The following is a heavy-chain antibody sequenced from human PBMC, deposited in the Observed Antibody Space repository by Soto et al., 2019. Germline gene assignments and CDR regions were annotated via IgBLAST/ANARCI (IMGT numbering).Heavy chain of an antibody. D-gene: IGHD3-16*02. CDR1: GFTFSSYG. J-gene: IGHJ4*02. V-gene: IGHV3-30*18. CDR2: ISYDGSNQ. Sequence: QVQLVESGGGVVQPGRSLRLSCAASGFTFSSYGMHWVRQAPGKGLEWVAIISYDGSNQYYADSVKGRFTISRDNSKNTLFLQMNRLRPEDTAVYYCAKALGELSPESYDHWGQGILVTVSS. CDR3: AKALGELSPESYDH.